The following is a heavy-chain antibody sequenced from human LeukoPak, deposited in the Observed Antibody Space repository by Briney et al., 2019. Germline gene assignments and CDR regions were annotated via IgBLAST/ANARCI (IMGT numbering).Heavy chain of an antibody. CDR2: INPSGGST. CDR1: GYTFSDYY. CDR3: ARLGRDSYGSEYFDY. D-gene: IGHD5-18*01. Sequence: ASVKVSCKASGYTFSDYYMFWVRQAPGQGLEWVGIINPSGGSTSSAQKFQVRVTMTRDMSTRTVYMELSSLRSEDTAVYYCARLGRDSYGSEYFDYWGQGTLVTVSS. J-gene: IGHJ4*02. V-gene: IGHV1-46*01.